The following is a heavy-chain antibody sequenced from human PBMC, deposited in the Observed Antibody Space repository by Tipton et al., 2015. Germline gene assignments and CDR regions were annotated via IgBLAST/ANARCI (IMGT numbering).Heavy chain of an antibody. CDR2: VNDDGSIT. V-gene: IGHV3-74*01. CDR3: ARSPQDPAVDY. Sequence: SLRLSCAASGFTFNNYWMHWVRQTPGKGLVWVSRVNDDGSITTYADFVKGRFTISRDNARNTLYLQMNSLRADDTAVYYCARSPQDPAVDYWGQGALVTVSS. CDR1: GFTFNNYW. J-gene: IGHJ4*02.